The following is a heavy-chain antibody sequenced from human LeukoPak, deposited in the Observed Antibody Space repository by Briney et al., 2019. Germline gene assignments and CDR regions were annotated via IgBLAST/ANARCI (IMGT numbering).Heavy chain of an antibody. CDR1: GGTFSSYA. CDR2: IIPIFGTA. D-gene: IGHD2-2*01. J-gene: IGHJ3*02. V-gene: IGHV1-69*13. Sequence: SVKVSCKASGGTFSSYAISWVRQAPGQGLEWMGGIIPIFGTANYAQKFQGRVTITADESTSTAYMELSSLRSEDTAVYYCATDPYCSSTSCYFGRAFGIWGQGTMVTVSS. CDR3: ATDPYCSSTSCYFGRAFGI.